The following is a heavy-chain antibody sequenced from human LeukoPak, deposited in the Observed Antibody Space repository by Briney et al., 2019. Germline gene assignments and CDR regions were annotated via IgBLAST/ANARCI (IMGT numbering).Heavy chain of an antibody. V-gene: IGHV3-7*04. J-gene: IGHJ3*02. Sequence: GGSLRLSCAASGFTFSSYWMSWVRQAPGKGLEWVANIKQDGSEKYYVDAVKGRFTISRDNAKNSLYLQMNSLRAEDTAVYYCARGTNIEDAFGIWGQGTMVTVPS. CDR3: ARGTNIEDAFGI. CDR2: IKQDGSEK. CDR1: GFTFSSYW. D-gene: IGHD2-8*01.